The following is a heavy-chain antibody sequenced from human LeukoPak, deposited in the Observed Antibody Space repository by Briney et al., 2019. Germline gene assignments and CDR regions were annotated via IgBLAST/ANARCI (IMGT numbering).Heavy chain of an antibody. D-gene: IGHD1-26*01. Sequence: SETPSLTCSVSGGSIGRSSYYWGWTRQPPGKGLEWIGSIYYSGGTYYNPSLKSRVTISVDTSRNQFPLKLGSVTAADTAVYYCARHGSIATGAFTYWGQGTLVTVSS. V-gene: IGHV4-39*01. CDR2: IYYSGGT. CDR3: ARHGSIATGAFTY. CDR1: GGSIGRSSYY. J-gene: IGHJ4*02.